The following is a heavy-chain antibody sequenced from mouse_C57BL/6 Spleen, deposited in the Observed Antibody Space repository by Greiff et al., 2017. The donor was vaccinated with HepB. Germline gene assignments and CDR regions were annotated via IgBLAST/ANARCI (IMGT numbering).Heavy chain of an antibody. CDR2: ISNGGGST. Sequence: EVMLVESGGGLVQPGGSLKLSCAASGFTFSDYYMYWVRQTPEKRLEWVAYISNGGGSTYYPDTVKGRFTISRDNAKNTLYLQMSRLKSEDTAMYYCARQGNPYDYDVYAMDYWGQGTSVTVSS. D-gene: IGHD2-4*01. J-gene: IGHJ4*01. CDR1: GFTFSDYY. CDR3: ARQGNPYDYDVYAMDY. V-gene: IGHV5-12*01.